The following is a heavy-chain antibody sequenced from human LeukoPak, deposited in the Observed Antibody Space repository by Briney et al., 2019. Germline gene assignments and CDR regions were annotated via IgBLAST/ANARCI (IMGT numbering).Heavy chain of an antibody. CDR2: INTNTGNP. V-gene: IGHV7-4-1*02. J-gene: IGHJ4*02. D-gene: IGHD6-13*01. CDR1: GYSFTSYT. CDR3: AREGRYTSSHYYFDH. Sequence: GASVKVSCKASGYSFTSYTMHWVRQAPGQGLEWMGWINTNTGNPTYAQGFTGRFVFSLDTSVSTAYLQISSLKAEDTAVYYCAREGRYTSSHYYFDHWGQGTLVTVSS.